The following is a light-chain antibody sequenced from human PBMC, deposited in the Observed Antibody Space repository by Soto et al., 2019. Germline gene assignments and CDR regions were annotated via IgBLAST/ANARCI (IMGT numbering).Light chain of an antibody. CDR1: QSVSSNF. V-gene: IGKV3-20*01. Sequence: EIVLTQSPGTLYLSPGERATLSCRASQSVSSNFLAWYQEKPGQAPRLLIYGASSRATGIPDRFSGSGSGTDFTLTISRLEPEDFAVYYCRQYGRSLGLAFGGGTKVEIK. J-gene: IGKJ4*01. CDR3: RQYGRSLGLA. CDR2: GAS.